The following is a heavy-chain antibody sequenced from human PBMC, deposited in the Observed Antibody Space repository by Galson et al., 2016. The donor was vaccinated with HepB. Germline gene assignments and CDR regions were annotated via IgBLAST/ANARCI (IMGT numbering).Heavy chain of an antibody. V-gene: IGHV1-58*01. J-gene: IGHJ3*02. Sequence: SVKVSCKASGFTFIDSAVQWVRQARGQRLEWIGWIVVGSGNTTYAQRFQERVTITRDMSTSTAYMELSSLRSEDTAVYYCHALYDSSGYYWPGGDAFDIWGQGTMVTVSS. CDR3: HALYDSSGYYWPGGDAFDI. CDR2: IVVGSGNT. D-gene: IGHD3-22*01. CDR1: GFTFIDSA.